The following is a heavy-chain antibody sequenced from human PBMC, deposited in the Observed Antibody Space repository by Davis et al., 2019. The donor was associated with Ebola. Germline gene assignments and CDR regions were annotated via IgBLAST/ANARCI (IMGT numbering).Heavy chain of an antibody. Sequence: PGGFLRLSCAASGFTFDDYAMHWVRQAPGKGLEWASLISGDGGSTYYADSVKGRFTISRDNSKNSLYLQMNSLRTEDTALYYCAKAQTGTTQYGMDVWGQGTTVTVSS. CDR3: AKAQTGTTQYGMDV. J-gene: IGHJ6*02. CDR1: GFTFDDYA. CDR2: ISGDGGST. V-gene: IGHV3-43*02. D-gene: IGHD1-7*01.